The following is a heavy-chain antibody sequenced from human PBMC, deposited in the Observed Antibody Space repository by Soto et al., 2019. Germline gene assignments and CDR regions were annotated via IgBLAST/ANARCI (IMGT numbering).Heavy chain of an antibody. V-gene: IGHV4-34*01. J-gene: IGHJ5*02. CDR2: INLSSTT. CDR1: GGSISGYY. CDR3: ARDLNYFTSGSYPP. D-gene: IGHD3-10*01. Sequence: PSETLSLTCGVYGGSISGYYWGWIRQPPGKGLEWIGEINLSSTTNYNPSLKSRVTISVDTSKNQFSLKLRSVTAADTAIYYCARDLNYFTSGSYPPWGQGTLVTVSS.